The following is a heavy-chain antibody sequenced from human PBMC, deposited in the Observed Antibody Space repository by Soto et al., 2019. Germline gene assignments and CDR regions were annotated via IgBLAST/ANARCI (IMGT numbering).Heavy chain of an antibody. CDR3: AREGYSRSYYYYMDV. Sequence: GGSLRLSCAASGFTFSSYGMHWVRQAPGKGLEWVAVIWYDGSNKYYADSVKGRFTISRDNSKNTLYLQMNSLRAEDTAVYYCAREGYSRSYYYYMDVWGKGTTVTVSS. J-gene: IGHJ6*03. D-gene: IGHD2-15*01. CDR2: IWYDGSNK. CDR1: GFTFSSYG. V-gene: IGHV3-33*01.